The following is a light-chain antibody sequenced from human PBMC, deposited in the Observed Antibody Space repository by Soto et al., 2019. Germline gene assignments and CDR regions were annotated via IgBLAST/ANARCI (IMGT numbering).Light chain of an antibody. Sequence: EIVLTQSPGTLSLSPGERATLSCRASQSVKSNYLAWYQQKPGQAPRLIIYGASSRATGIPDRFSGSGSGTDFTRTISRLEPEDFAVYYCQQYGSSPLTFGGGTKVEIK. CDR1: QSVKSNY. J-gene: IGKJ4*01. CDR2: GAS. V-gene: IGKV3-20*01. CDR3: QQYGSSPLT.